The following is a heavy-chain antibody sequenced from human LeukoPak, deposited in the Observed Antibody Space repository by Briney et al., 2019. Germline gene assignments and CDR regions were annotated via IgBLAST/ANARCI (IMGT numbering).Heavy chain of an antibody. CDR1: GYPFTTYD. CDR2: MNPSSGYT. D-gene: IGHD1-14*01. CDR3: ARISDHNWYFDL. Sequence: ASVRVSCKASGYPFTTYDINWVRKATGQGLEWMGWMNPSSGYTGYSQKFQGRVTMTRNTSITTAYMEVSSLRSEDTAVYYCARISDHNWYFDLWGRGTLVTVSS. J-gene: IGHJ2*01. V-gene: IGHV1-8*01.